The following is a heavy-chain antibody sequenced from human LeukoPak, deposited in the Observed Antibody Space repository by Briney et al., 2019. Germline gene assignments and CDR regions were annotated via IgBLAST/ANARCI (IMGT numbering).Heavy chain of an antibody. CDR3: ARGPGIAVAVDY. Sequence: SETLSLTCAVYGGSFRGYYWSWIRQPPGKGLEWIGEINHRGSTNYNPSLKSRVTISVDTSKNQFSLKLSSVTAADTAVYYCARGPGIAVAVDYWGQGTLVTVSS. J-gene: IGHJ4*02. CDR1: GGSFRGYY. D-gene: IGHD6-19*01. CDR2: INHRGST. V-gene: IGHV4-34*01.